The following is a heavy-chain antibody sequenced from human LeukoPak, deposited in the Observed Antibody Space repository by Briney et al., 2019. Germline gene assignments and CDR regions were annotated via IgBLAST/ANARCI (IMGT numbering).Heavy chain of an antibody. V-gene: IGHV1-69*04. Sequence: SVKVSCKASGGTFISYAISWVRQAPGQGLEWMGRIIPILGIANYAQKFQGRVTITADKSTSTAYMELSSLRSEDTAVYYCARVSQRSAYYDSREDYWGQGTLVTVSS. J-gene: IGHJ4*02. D-gene: IGHD3-22*01. CDR1: GGTFISYA. CDR3: ARVSQRSAYYDSREDY. CDR2: IIPILGIA.